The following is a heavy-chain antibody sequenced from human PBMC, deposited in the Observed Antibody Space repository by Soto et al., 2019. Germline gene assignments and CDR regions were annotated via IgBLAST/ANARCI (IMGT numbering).Heavy chain of an antibody. CDR1: GYTFTNYG. Sequence: QVQLVQSGAEVKKPGASVKVSCKASGYTFTNYGIIWVRQAPGQGLEWMGWINTYNGNTNNAKNLQGRVTLTTDTSTRTASMELSPLRSDDTAMYYCARAGQYSSINYWLHTFDYWGRGTLVTVSS. D-gene: IGHD6-13*01. J-gene: IGHJ4*02. V-gene: IGHV1-18*01. CDR3: ARAGQYSSINYWLHTFDY. CDR2: INTYNGNT.